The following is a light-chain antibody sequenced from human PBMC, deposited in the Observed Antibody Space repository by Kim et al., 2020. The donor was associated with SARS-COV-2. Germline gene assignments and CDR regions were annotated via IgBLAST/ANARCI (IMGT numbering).Light chain of an antibody. V-gene: IGKV1-8*01. CDR3: QQYYSYPIT. J-gene: IGKJ5*01. CDR1: QGISSY. CDR2: AAS. Sequence: ASTGDRVTITCRASQGISSYLAWYQQKPGKAPKLLIYAASTLQSGVPSRFSGSGSGTDFTLTISCLQSEDFATYYCQQYYSYPITFDQGTRLEIK.